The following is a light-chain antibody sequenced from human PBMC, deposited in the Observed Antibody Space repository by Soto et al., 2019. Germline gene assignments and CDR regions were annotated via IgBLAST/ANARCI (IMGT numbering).Light chain of an antibody. CDR1: QSVGSD. J-gene: IGKJ1*01. V-gene: IGKV3-15*01. Sequence: EIVMTQSPATLSVSPGARATLSCRASQSVGSDLVWYRQKPGQAPRLLIYGASNRATGVPDRFSGSGSGTVFTPPISSLQSDEFAVYYCQQYLDWPRTVGQRTKVELK. CDR3: QQYLDWPRT. CDR2: GAS.